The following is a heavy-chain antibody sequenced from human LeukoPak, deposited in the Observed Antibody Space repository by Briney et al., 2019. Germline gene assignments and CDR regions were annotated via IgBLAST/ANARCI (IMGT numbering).Heavy chain of an antibody. V-gene: IGHV3-23*01. CDR2: ISGSVSDT. J-gene: IGHJ2*01. Sequence: GGSLRLSCAASVFNFSPYGMSLIRQAPGKMLEWVAGISGSVSDTYYADSVKGRFTISRDNFKNTVDLQMNSLRADDTAVYYCAKLGTYFYFDFWGRGTMVTVSS. CDR1: VFNFSPYG. D-gene: IGHD7-27*01. CDR3: AKLGTYFYFDF.